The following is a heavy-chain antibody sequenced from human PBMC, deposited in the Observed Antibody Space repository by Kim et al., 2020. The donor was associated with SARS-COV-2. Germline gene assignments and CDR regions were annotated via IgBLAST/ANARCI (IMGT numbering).Heavy chain of an antibody. CDR3: AGDGPVRISDRFYQYDP. D-gene: IGHD3-3*02. CDR2: VYYSGSA. V-gene: IGHV4-59*01. CDR1: GGSISSDY. Sequence: SETLSLTCTVSGGSISSDYCCWIRQRPAPGLEWMGFVYYSGSASSYPNLTSKVTISVDTAKTQIYLTLSSVTAPAPAVAYFAGDGPVRISDRFYQYDP. J-gene: IGHJ5*02.